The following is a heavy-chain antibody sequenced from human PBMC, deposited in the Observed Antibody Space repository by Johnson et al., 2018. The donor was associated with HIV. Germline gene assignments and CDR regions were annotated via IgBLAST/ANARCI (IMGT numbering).Heavy chain of an antibody. Sequence: QVQLVESGGGLVQPGGSLRVSCAASGLTVSSNYMSWIRQAPGKGLEWVSCISGSGGTVYHVDSVKGRFTISRDNAKNLLFLQMNSLRAEDTAVYYCGFDIWGQGTMVTVSS. CDR1: GLTVSSNY. J-gene: IGHJ3*02. CDR2: ISGSGGTV. V-gene: IGHV3-11*01. CDR3: GFDI.